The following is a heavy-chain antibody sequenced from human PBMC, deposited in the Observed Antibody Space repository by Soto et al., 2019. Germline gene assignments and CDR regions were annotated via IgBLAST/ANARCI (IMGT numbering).Heavy chain of an antibody. CDR2: IYYSGST. CDR3: ARGGIVVVVAERDAFDI. V-gene: IGHV4-31*03. CDR1: GGSISSGGYY. J-gene: IGHJ3*02. D-gene: IGHD2-15*01. Sequence: QVQLQESGPGLVKPSQTLSLTCTVSGGSISSGGYYWSWIRQHPGKGLEWIGYIYYSGSTYYNPSLKSRVTISVDTSQNQFSLKLSSVTAADTAVYYCARGGIVVVVAERDAFDIWGQGTMVTVSS.